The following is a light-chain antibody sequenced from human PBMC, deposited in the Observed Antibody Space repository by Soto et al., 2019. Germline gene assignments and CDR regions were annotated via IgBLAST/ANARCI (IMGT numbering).Light chain of an antibody. V-gene: IGKV3-20*01. J-gene: IGKJ2*01. CDR2: GAS. CDR3: QQYCYSSYT. Sequence: EIVLTQSPSTLSSSPGERAALSCGASQSVNNNFSAWHQQIPGQAPRLLIYGASTSDSGIPATFSGSGSGADFTLTISRLEPDDFAVYYCQQYCYSSYTFSQGTKVQIK. CDR1: QSVNNNF.